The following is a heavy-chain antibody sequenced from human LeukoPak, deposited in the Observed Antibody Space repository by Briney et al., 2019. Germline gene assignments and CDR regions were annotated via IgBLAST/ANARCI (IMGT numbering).Heavy chain of an antibody. CDR3: AKSGYNRFDY. CDR2: ISPSGSIS. D-gene: IGHD5-24*01. CDR1: GFTFSSHG. J-gene: IGHJ4*02. V-gene: IGHV3-23*01. Sequence: PGGSLRLSCAASGFTFSSHGINWVRQAPGKGLEWVSGISPSGSISYYADSVKGRFTISRDNSKNTLYLQMNSLRAEDTAVYYCAKSGYNRFDYWGQGTLVTVSS.